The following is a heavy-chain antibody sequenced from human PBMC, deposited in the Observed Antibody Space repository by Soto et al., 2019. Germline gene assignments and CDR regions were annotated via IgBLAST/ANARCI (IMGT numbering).Heavy chain of an antibody. CDR1: LGSITSGDCF. Sequence: PSETLSLTCTVSLGSITSGDCFWAWIRQRPGTGLVWVGYIYYSGSTYYNPSLKSRVTISVDTSKNQFSRKLSSVTAADTAVYYCAREGTKYSSPSYFDYWGQGILVTVSS. CDR2: IYYSGST. J-gene: IGHJ4*02. V-gene: IGHV4-30-4*08. CDR3: AREGTKYSSPSYFDY. D-gene: IGHD6-6*01.